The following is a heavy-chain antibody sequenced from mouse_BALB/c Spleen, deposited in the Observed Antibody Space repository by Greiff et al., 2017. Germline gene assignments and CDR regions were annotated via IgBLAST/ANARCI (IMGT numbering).Heavy chain of an antibody. CDR2: IDPETGGT. CDR3: TREDSFY. CDR1: GYTFTDYE. Sequence: SGAELVRPGASVTLSCKASGYTFTDYEMHWVKQTPVHGLEWIGAIDPETGGTAYNQKFKGKATLTADKSSSTAYMELRSLTSEDSAVYYCTREDSFYWGQGTTLTVSS. V-gene: IGHV1-15*01. J-gene: IGHJ2*01.